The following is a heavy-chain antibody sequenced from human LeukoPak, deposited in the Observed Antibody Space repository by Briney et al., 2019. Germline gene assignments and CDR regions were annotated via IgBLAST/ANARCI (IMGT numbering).Heavy chain of an antibody. CDR1: GSTLSSYA. J-gene: IGHJ3*02. V-gene: IGHV3-30*04. Sequence: PGRSLRLSCAASGSTLSSYAMHWVRQAPGKGLEWVAVISYDGSNEYYAGSVKGRFTISRDSSKNTLYLQMNSLRAEDTAVYYCARAGGHYNWNFGDAIDIWGQGTMVTVSS. D-gene: IGHD1-20*01. CDR3: ARAGGHYNWNFGDAIDI. CDR2: ISYDGSNE.